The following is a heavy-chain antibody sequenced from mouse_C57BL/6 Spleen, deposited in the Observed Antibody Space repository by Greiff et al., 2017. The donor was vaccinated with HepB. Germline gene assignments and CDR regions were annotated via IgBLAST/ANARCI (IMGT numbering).Heavy chain of an antibody. CDR2: IYPRSGNT. D-gene: IGHD1-1*01. V-gene: IGHV1-81*01. CDR1: GYTFTSYG. Sequence: QVQLQQSGAELARPGASVKLSCKASGYTFTSYGISWVKQRTGQGLEWIGEIYPRSGNTYYNEKFKGKATLTADKSSSTAYMELRSLTSGDSAVYFCARRRGGSDAMDYWGQGTSVTVSS. J-gene: IGHJ4*01. CDR3: ARRRGGSDAMDY.